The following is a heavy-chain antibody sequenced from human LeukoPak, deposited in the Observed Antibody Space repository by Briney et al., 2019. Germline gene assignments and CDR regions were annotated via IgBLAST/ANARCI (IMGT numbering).Heavy chain of an antibody. Sequence: SETLSLTCAVYGVSFSGYYWSWIRQPPGKGLEWVGEINHSGSTNYNPSLKSRVTISVDTSKNQFSLKLRSVTAADTAVYYCARGTALYDILTGFNWFEPWGQGTLVTVSS. CDR3: ARGTALYDILTGFNWFEP. V-gene: IGHV4-34*01. CDR2: INHSGST. D-gene: IGHD3-9*01. J-gene: IGHJ5*02. CDR1: GVSFSGYY.